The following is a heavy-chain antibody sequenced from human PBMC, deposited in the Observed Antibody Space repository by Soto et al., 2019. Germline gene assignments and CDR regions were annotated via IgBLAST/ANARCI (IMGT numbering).Heavy chain of an antibody. CDR1: GFTFRSYS. J-gene: IGHJ5*02. D-gene: IGHD3-9*01. V-gene: IGHV3-21*01. CDR3: ARDNDDILTGYSPPNWFDP. Sequence: GGSLRLSCAASGFTFRSYSMNWVRQAPGKGLEWVSSISSSSSYIYYADSVKGRFTISRDNAKNSLYLQMNSLRAEDTAVYYCARDNDDILTGYSPPNWFDPWGQGTLVTVSS. CDR2: ISSSSSYI.